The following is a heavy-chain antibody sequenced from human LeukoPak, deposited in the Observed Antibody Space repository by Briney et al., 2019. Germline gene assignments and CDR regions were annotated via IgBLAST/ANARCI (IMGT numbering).Heavy chain of an antibody. CDR1: GGSISSGGYY. J-gene: IGHJ4*02. CDR3: ARDSVRGQDY. Sequence: SETLSLTCTVSGGSISSGGYYWSWIRQHPGKGLEWIGYIYYSGSTYYNPSLKSRVTISVDTSKNQFSLKLSSVTAADTAVYYCARDSVRGQDYRGQGTLVTVSS. CDR2: IYYSGST. D-gene: IGHD3-16*01. V-gene: IGHV4-31*03.